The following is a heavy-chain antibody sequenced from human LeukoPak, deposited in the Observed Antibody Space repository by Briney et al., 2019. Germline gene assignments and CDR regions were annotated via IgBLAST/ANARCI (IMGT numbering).Heavy chain of an antibody. CDR2: IENDASEK. CDR1: GFTLSIYG. J-gene: IGHJ4*02. CDR3: AREGDGDYVRSDY. D-gene: IGHD4-17*01. Sequence: GGSLRLSCAASGFTLSIYGMHWVRQAPGKGLEWVAFIENDASEKKYVDSVKGRFTISRDNAKNSLYLQMNSLRAEDTAVYYCAREGDGDYVRSDYWGQGTLVTVSS. V-gene: IGHV3-33*05.